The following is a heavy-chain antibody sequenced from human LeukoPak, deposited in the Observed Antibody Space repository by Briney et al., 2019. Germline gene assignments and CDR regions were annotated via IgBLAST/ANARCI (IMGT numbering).Heavy chain of an antibody. CDR1: GYTFTGYY. Sequence: GASVKVSCKASGYTFTGYYMHWVRQAPGQGLEWMGWINPNSGGTNYAQTFQGRVTMTRDTSISTAYMELSRLRSDDTAVYYCAREGGWSKWFDPWGQGTLVTVSS. CDR3: AREGGWSKWFDP. D-gene: IGHD6-19*01. V-gene: IGHV1-2*02. CDR2: INPNSGGT. J-gene: IGHJ5*02.